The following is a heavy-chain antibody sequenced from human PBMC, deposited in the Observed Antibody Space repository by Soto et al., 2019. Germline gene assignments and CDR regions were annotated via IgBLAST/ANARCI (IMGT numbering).Heavy chain of an antibody. CDR1: GYTFTSYG. CDR2: ITTDKGKT. D-gene: IGHD3-22*01. CDR3: ARAAAYDRSGYYYYFEY. J-gene: IGHJ4*01. Sequence: ASVKVSCKTSGYTFTSYGRTWVRQEPGQGLEWMGWITTDKGKTTYAQKFQGRVTMTTDTLYLQMDSLRGDDSAVYYCARAAAYDRSGYYYYFEYWGHGTQVTVSS. V-gene: IGHV1-18*01.